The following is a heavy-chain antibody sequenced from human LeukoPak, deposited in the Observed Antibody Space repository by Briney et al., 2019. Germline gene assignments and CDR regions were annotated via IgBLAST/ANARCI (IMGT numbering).Heavy chain of an antibody. CDR2: ISVSGDTT. CDR1: GFTVSTNY. V-gene: IGHV3-23*01. CDR3: VKPYSTSWWGGFDY. J-gene: IGHJ4*02. Sequence: GGSLRLSCAASGFTVSTNYMTWVRQAPGKGLEWVSSISVSGDTTHYADSVKGRFTLSRDKSKDTLFLQMNSLRAEDTAVYYCVKPYSTSWWGGFDYWGQGTLLTVSS. D-gene: IGHD6-13*01.